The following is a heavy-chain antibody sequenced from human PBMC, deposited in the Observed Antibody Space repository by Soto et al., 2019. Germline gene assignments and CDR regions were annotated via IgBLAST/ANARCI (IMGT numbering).Heavy chain of an antibody. CDR2: IYPGDSDT. CDR1: GYSFTSYW. CDR3: ARGSGQTYLYYHYGMDV. Sequence: GESLKISCKGSGYSFTSYWIGWVRQMPGKGLEWMGIIYPGDSDTRYSPSFQGQVTISADKSIGTAYLQWSSLKASDTAMYYCARGSGQTYLYYHYGMDVWGQGTTVTVSS. V-gene: IGHV5-51*01. J-gene: IGHJ6*02. D-gene: IGHD3-3*01.